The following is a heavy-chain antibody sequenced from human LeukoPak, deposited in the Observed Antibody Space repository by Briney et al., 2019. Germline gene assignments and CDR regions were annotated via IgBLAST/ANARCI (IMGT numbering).Heavy chain of an antibody. Sequence: GGSLRLSCAASGFTFTGYYLHWVRQTPGKGLEYISTITDSGSSTYHTNSVRGRFTISRDNSKNTLYLQMGSLRTEDTAVYYCARSTRYFGSAMYYFDDSGQGTLVTVSS. CDR2: ITDSGSST. CDR1: GFTFTGYY. V-gene: IGHV3-64*01. CDR3: ARSTRYFGSAMYYFDD. J-gene: IGHJ4*02. D-gene: IGHD3-10*01.